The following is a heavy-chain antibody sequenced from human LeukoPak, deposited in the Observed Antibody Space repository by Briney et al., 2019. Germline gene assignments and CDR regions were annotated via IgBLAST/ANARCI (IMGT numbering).Heavy chain of an antibody. Sequence: GGSLRLSCAASGFTFDDYGMSWVRQAPGKGLEWVSSISSSSSYIYYADSVKGRFTISRDNAKNSLYLQMNSLRAEDTAVYYCATTVVIATTEAFDIWGQGTMVTVSS. D-gene: IGHD2-21*01. CDR3: ATTVVIATTEAFDI. CDR2: ISSSSSYI. CDR1: GFTFDDYG. J-gene: IGHJ3*02. V-gene: IGHV3-21*01.